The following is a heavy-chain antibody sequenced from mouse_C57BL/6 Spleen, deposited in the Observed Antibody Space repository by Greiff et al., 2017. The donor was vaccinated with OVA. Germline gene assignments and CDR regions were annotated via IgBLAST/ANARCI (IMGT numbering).Heavy chain of an antibody. V-gene: IGHV2-5*01. D-gene: IGHD3-1*01. CDR3: AKTGSYWYFDV. CDR2: IWRGGST. CDR1: GFSLTSYG. Sequence: LQQSGPGLVQPSQSLSITCTVSGFSLTSYGVHWVRQSPGKGLEWLGVIWRGGSTDYKAAFMSRLSITKDNSKSQVFFKMNSLQADDTAIYYCAKTGSYWYFDVWGTGTTVTVSS. J-gene: IGHJ1*03.